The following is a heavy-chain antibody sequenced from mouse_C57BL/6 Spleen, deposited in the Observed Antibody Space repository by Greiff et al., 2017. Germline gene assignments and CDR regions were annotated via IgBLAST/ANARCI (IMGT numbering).Heavy chain of an antibody. CDR1: GFTFSSYT. CDR2: ISGGGGNT. D-gene: IGHD1-1*01. CDR3: ARHETTVVGDWYFDV. Sequence: EVKLMESGGGLVKPGGSLKLSCAASGFTFSSYTMSWVRQTPEKRLEWVATISGGGGNTYYPDSVKGRFTISRDNAKNTLYLQMSSLRSEDTALYYCARHETTVVGDWYFDVWGTGTTVTVSS. V-gene: IGHV5-9*01. J-gene: IGHJ1*03.